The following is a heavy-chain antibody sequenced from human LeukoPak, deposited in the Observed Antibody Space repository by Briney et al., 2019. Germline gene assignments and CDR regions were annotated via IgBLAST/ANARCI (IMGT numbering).Heavy chain of an antibody. CDR2: ISAYNGNT. D-gene: IGHD1-26*01. V-gene: IGHV1-18*01. Sequence: ASVKVSCKASGGTFSSYAISWVRQAPGQGLEWMGWISAYNGNTNSAQKLQGRVTMTTDTSTSTAYMELRSLRSDDTAVYYCASLDERGVDYWGQGTLVTVSS. CDR1: GGTFSSYA. CDR3: ASLDERGVDY. J-gene: IGHJ4*02.